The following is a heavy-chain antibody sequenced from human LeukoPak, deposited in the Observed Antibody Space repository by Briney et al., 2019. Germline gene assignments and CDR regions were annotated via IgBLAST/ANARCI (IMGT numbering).Heavy chain of an antibody. CDR3: ARDGSGWYELPPDY. Sequence: GASVKVSCKASGGTFSSYAISWVRQAPGQGLEWMGWISAYNGNTNYAQKLQGRVTMTTDTSTSTAYMELRSLRSDDTAVYYCARDGSGWYELPPDYWGQGTLVTVSS. CDR2: ISAYNGNT. V-gene: IGHV1-18*01. J-gene: IGHJ4*02. CDR1: GGTFSSYA. D-gene: IGHD6-19*01.